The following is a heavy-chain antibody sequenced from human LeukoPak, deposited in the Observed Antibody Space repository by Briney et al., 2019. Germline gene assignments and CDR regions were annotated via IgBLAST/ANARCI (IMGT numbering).Heavy chain of an antibody. D-gene: IGHD4-17*01. Sequence: SETLSLTCTVSGGSISSNNYYWGWIRQPPGKGLEWIGSIYYSGSTYYNPSLKSRVTISVDTSKNQFSLKLSSVTAADTAVYYCARHPDYGDYRGYFDLWGRGTLVTVSS. V-gene: IGHV4-39*01. J-gene: IGHJ2*01. CDR2: IYYSGST. CDR1: GGSISSNNYY. CDR3: ARHPDYGDYRGYFDL.